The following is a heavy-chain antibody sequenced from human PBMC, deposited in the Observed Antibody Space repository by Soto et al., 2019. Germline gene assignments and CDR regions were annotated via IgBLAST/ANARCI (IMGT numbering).Heavy chain of an antibody. D-gene: IGHD5-18*01. Sequence: GASVKVSCKASGYTFTSYGISWVRQAPGQGLEWMGWISAYNGNTNYAQKLQGRVTMTTDTSTSTAYMELRSLRSDDTAVYYCARGEKAMVKRDYYYSGMDVCGQGPTVTVSS. CDR3: ARGEKAMVKRDYYYSGMDV. CDR2: ISAYNGNT. V-gene: IGHV1-18*04. J-gene: IGHJ6*02. CDR1: GYTFTSYG.